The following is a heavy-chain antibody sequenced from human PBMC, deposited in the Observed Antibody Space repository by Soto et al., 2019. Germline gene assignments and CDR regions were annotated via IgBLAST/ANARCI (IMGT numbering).Heavy chain of an antibody. Sequence: QVQLVQSGAEVKKPESSVKVSCKTSGGTFVRHVISWVRQAPGQGPEWMGKINPLSGIPNYAQKFQDRVTFTADTDSSTAYMELSSLRSDDTAVYYCAAPACAATWCSPSHNLDHWGQGTLDTVSS. J-gene: IGHJ4*02. CDR2: INPLSGIP. CDR1: GGTFVRHV. V-gene: IGHV1-69*09. CDR3: AAPACAATWCSPSHNLDH. D-gene: IGHD2-2*01.